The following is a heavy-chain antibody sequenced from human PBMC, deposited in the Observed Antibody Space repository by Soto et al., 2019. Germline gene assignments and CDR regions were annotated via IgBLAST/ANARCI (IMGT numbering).Heavy chain of an antibody. Sequence: EVQLVESGGGSVQPGGSLRLSCAASGFTFSTFSMKWVRQAPGRGLGGISYISGGGGPISNAASVKGLFTISRDNAKNSLYLQMDSLTDEDTAVYYCARDLGWAFDSWGQGTLVTVSS. D-gene: IGHD6-19*01. J-gene: IGHJ4*02. CDR1: GFTFSTFS. CDR2: ISGGGGPI. V-gene: IGHV3-48*02. CDR3: ARDLGWAFDS.